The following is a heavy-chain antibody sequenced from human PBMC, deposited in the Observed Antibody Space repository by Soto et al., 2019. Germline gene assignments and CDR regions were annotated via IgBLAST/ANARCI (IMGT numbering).Heavy chain of an antibody. CDR1: GYTFARYG. V-gene: IGHV1-18*01. Sequence: QVQLVQSGAEVKKPGASVKVSCKASGYTFARYGFSWVRQAPGQGLEWMGWISGDNGHTNYAQKFQDRVTMAIDTSTRKAYMELRSLRSDDTAVYYCAREALPDYEILTGYYSTFYGLDVWDQGTTVTVSS. J-gene: IGHJ6*02. CDR3: AREALPDYEILTGYYSTFYGLDV. CDR2: ISGDNGHT. D-gene: IGHD3-9*01.